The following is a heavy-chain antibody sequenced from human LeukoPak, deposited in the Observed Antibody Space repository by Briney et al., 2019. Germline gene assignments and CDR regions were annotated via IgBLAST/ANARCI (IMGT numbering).Heavy chain of an antibody. J-gene: IGHJ5*02. CDR2: INPHSGGT. Sequence: ASVKVSCKASGYTFTDYYMHWVRQAPGQGLEWMGWINPHSGGTDHAQKFQGRVTMTRDTSISTAYMELSRLRSDDTAVYYCARDLTYYDFWSGYYFWFDPWGQGTLVTVSS. CDR3: ARDLTYYDFWSGYYFWFDP. V-gene: IGHV1-2*02. D-gene: IGHD3-3*01. CDR1: GYTFTDYY.